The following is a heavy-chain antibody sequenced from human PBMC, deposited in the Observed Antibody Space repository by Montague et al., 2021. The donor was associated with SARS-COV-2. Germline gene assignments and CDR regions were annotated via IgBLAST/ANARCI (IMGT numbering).Heavy chain of an antibody. CDR3: SSGDFFDY. J-gene: IGHJ4*02. Sequence: SLRLSCAASGFTFSSQWMSWVRQAPGKGLEWVANTKEDGSVRQYADSVKGRFTISRDNAENSLLLQMNSLRVEDTAVYYCSSGDFFDYWGQGTLVTVSS. D-gene: IGHD3-16*01. V-gene: IGHV3-7*01. CDR2: TKEDGSVR. CDR1: GFTFSSQW.